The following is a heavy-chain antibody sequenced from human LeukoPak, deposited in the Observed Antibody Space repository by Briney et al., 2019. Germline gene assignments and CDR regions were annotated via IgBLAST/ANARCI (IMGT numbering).Heavy chain of an antibody. CDR3: ARDGTEDFWPDYYGMDV. J-gene: IGHJ6*02. D-gene: IGHD3-3*01. CDR1: GFTVSSNY. V-gene: IGHV3-53*01. Sequence: GGSLRLSCAASGFTVSSNYMSWVRQAPGKGLEWVSVIYSGGSTYYADSVKGRFTISRDNSKNTLYLQMNSLRAEDTPVYYCARDGTEDFWPDYYGMDVWGQGTTVTVSS. CDR2: IYSGGST.